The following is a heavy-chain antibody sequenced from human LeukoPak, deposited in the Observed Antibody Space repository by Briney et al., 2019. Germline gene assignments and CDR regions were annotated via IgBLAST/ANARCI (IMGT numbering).Heavy chain of an antibody. J-gene: IGHJ6*02. D-gene: IGHD2-2*01. Sequence: GASVKVSCKASVYTFTSYGISWVRQAPGQGLEWMGWISAYNGNTNYAQKLQGRVTMTTDTSTSTAYMELRSLRSDDTAVYYCARYCSSTSCRTYYYYGMDVWGQGTTVTVSS. CDR2: ISAYNGNT. CDR3: ARYCSSTSCRTYYYYGMDV. CDR1: VYTFTSYG. V-gene: IGHV1-18*01.